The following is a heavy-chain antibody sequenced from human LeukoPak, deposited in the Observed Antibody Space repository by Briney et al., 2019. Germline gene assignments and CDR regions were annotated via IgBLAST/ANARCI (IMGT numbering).Heavy chain of an antibody. CDR2: ISRSGGST. J-gene: IGHJ4*02. V-gene: IGHV3-23*01. CDR1: GFTFSTYA. CDR3: ATRPGSGSYFPFDY. D-gene: IGHD3-10*01. Sequence: GRSLRLSCAASGFTFSTYAMSWVRQAPGKGLYWVSSISRSGGSTYYADSVKGRFTISRDNSKNTLYLQMNSLRAEDTAVYYCATRPGSGSYFPFDYWGQGTLVTVSS.